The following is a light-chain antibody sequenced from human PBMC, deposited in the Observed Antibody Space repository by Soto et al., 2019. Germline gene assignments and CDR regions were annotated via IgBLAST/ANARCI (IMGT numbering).Light chain of an antibody. CDR3: QHYVSSPIT. J-gene: IGKJ5*01. Sequence: EIVLTQSPGTLSLSSGEGATLXXRTSQSVTRNYLAGYQQKPGQAPRXXVYGASSRATGISDRFSGSGSGTDFTLTISRLEPEDFAVYYCQHYVSSPITFGQGTRLEIK. V-gene: IGKV3-20*01. CDR2: GAS. CDR1: QSVTRNY.